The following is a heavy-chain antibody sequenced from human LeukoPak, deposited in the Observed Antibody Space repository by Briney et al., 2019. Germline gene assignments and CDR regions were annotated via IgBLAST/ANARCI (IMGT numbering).Heavy chain of an antibody. J-gene: IGHJ3*02. Sequence: PSETLSLTCTVSGXSISSYYWSWIRQPPGKGLEWIVYIYYSGSTNYNPFLKSRVTISVDTSKTQFSLKLSSVTAADTAVYYCARDGVVASPGAFDIWGQGTMVTVSS. CDR3: ARDGVVASPGAFDI. CDR2: IYYSGST. V-gene: IGHV4-59*01. CDR1: GXSISSYY. D-gene: IGHD2-15*01.